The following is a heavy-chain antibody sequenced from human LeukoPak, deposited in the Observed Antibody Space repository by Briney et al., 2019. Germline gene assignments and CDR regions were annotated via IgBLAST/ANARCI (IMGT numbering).Heavy chain of an antibody. D-gene: IGHD3-10*01. J-gene: IGHJ4*02. CDR2: IYTSGST. CDR3: ARGMVRGPNERPFDY. Sequence: ETLSLTCTVSGGSISSYYWSWIRQPAGKGLEWIGRIYTSGSTNYNPSLKSRVTMSVDTSKNQFSLKLSSVTAADTAVYYCARGMVRGPNERPFDYWGQGTLVTVSS. CDR1: GGSISSYY. V-gene: IGHV4-4*07.